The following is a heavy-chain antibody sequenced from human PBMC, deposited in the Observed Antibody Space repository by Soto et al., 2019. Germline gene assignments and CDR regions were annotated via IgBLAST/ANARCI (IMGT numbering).Heavy chain of an antibody. CDR3: TIRAVDKDMVSDS. CDR1: GFTFSSYG. CDR2: ISYDGRNK. V-gene: IGHV3-30*03. Sequence: QVQLVESGGGVVQPGRSLRLSCAASGFTFSSYGMHWVRQAPGKGLEWVAVISYDGRNKFSADSVKGRFTISRDNSKNTLFLQMNRLRAEDTAGYYGTIRAVDKDMVSDSWGQCTLFPISS. D-gene: IGHD5-18*01. J-gene: IGHJ4*02.